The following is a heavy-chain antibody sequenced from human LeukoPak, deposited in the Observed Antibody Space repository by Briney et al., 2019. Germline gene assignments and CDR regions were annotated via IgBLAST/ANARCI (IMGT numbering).Heavy chain of an antibody. J-gene: IGHJ4*02. D-gene: IGHD4-17*01. Sequence: ASVKVSCKASGYTFSDHYMQWVRQAPGQGFEWLGWINPNSGDTSYARKFRGRVTMTRDMSLSTAYMELRRLTYDDTAVYYCARGALDPETVTNYFEYWAQETLVTVSS. CDR3: ARGALDPETVTNYFEY. CDR1: GYTFSDHY. CDR2: INPNSGDT. V-gene: IGHV1-2*02.